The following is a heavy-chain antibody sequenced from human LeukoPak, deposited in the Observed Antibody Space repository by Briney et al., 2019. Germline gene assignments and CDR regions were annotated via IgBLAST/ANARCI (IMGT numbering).Heavy chain of an antibody. Sequence: ASETLSLTCAVYGGSFSGYYWSWIRQPPGKGLEWIGEINHSGSTNYNPSLKSRVTISVDTSMNQFSLKLSSVTAADTAVYYCASWSSSWYSYDYWGQGTLVTVSS. CDR1: GGSFSGYY. J-gene: IGHJ4*02. CDR3: ASWSSSWYSYDY. D-gene: IGHD6-13*01. V-gene: IGHV4-34*01. CDR2: INHSGST.